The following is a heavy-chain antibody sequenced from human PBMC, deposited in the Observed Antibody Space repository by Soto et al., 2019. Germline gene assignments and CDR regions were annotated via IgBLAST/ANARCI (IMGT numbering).Heavy chain of an antibody. D-gene: IGHD7-27*01. CDR2: IYHSGRT. Sequence: QLQLRESGPGHVKPSETLALTCSVSGASITTSSYYWAWIRQPPGKGLEWVGSIYHSGRTYYNPSLKSRVTLSVDMSDNQFSLRLTSVSAADTAVYYCALLRLGPDYFDFWSPGTLVTVSS. V-gene: IGHV4-39*01. CDR3: ALLRLGPDYFDF. J-gene: IGHJ4*02. CDR1: GASITTSSYY.